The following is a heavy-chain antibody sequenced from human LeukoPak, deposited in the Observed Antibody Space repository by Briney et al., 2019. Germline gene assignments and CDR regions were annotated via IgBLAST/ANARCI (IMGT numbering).Heavy chain of an antibody. Sequence: ITFSSYSMNWVRQAPGKGLEWIGSIYYSGSTYYNPSLKSRVTISVDTSKNQFSLKLSSVTAADTAVYYCARHPPYSSSSHFDYWGQGTLVTVSS. J-gene: IGHJ4*02. CDR2: IYYSGST. CDR3: ARHPPYSSSSHFDY. D-gene: IGHD6-6*01. V-gene: IGHV4-39*01. CDR1: ITFSSYS.